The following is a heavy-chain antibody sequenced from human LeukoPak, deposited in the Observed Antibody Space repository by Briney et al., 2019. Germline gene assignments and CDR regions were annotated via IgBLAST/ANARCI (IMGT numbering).Heavy chain of an antibody. CDR3: AGKYYYDGTGYFYVDW. V-gene: IGHV4-38-2*02. CDR1: GYSIGTDFY. CDR2: IYHSGNI. J-gene: IGHJ4*02. D-gene: IGHD3-22*01. Sequence: SETLSLTCTVSGYSIGTDFYWGWIRQFPGKGLEWIGSIYHSGNIYYNPSLRSRVTISMDTSKNQFSLKLSSVTAADTAIYYCAGKYYYDGTGYFYVDWWGRGILVTVSS.